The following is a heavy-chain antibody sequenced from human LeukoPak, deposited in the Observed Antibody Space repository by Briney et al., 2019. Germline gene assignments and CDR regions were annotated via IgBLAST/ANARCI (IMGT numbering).Heavy chain of an antibody. J-gene: IGHJ4*02. D-gene: IGHD5-24*01. V-gene: IGHV4-4*07. CDR1: GGSISSYY. CDR3: ARDQDRDGYSLYYFDY. CDR2: IYTSGST. Sequence: PSETLSLTCTVSGGSISSYYWSWIRQPAGKGLEWIGRIYTSGSTNYNPSLKSRVTMSVDTSKNQFSLKLSSVTAADTAVYYCARDQDRDGYSLYYFDYWGQGTLVTVSS.